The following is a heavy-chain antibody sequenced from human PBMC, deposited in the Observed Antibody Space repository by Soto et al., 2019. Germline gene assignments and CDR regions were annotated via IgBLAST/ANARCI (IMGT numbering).Heavy chain of an antibody. CDR2: ISSSSSTI. CDR3: ARRYYYDSSGHYVFDY. J-gene: IGHJ4*02. V-gene: IGHV3-48*02. D-gene: IGHD3-22*01. Sequence: PGGSLRLSCAASGFTFSSYSMNWVRQAPGKGLEWVSYISSSSSTIYYADSVKGRFTISRDNAKNSLYLQMNSLRDEDTAVYYCARRYYYDSSGHYVFDYWGQGSLVTVSS. CDR1: GFTFSSYS.